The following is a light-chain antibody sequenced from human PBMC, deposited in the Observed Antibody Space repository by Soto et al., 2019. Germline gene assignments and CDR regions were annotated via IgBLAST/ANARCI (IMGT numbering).Light chain of an antibody. Sequence: QSFRAQPPSVSAAPGQKFTIPCSVGSSNIGSNDVCWYQQVPGTAPKVLIYDNNKRPSGIPDRFSGSKSGTSATLGISGLQTGDEADYYCGPWHSDSYVFGSGTKVTVL. J-gene: IGLJ1*01. CDR1: SSNIGSND. CDR3: GPWHSDSYV. CDR2: DNN. V-gene: IGLV1-51*01.